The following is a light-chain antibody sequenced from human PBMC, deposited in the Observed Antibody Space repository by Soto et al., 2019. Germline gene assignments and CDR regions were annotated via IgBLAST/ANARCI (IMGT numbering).Light chain of an antibody. CDR2: DDS. Sequence: SYELTQAPSVSVAPGQTARITCGGDNIASKSVHWYQQKPGQAPVVVVYDDSDRPSGIPERFSGSNSGNTATLTISRVEAGDEADYYCQVWHASSEWVFGGGTKVTVL. CDR3: QVWHASSEWV. V-gene: IGLV3-21*02. J-gene: IGLJ3*02. CDR1: NIASKS.